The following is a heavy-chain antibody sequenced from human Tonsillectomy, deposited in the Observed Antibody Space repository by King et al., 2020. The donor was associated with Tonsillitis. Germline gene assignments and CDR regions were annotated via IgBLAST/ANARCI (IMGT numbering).Heavy chain of an antibody. V-gene: IGHV3-30*02. CDR3: AQDPFGIPPNYYFYGMDV. CDR1: GFTFSSCG. CDR2: IRYDGSNK. J-gene: IGHJ6*02. D-gene: IGHD3-10*01. Sequence: VQLVESGGGVVQPGGSLRLSCAASGFTFSSCGMHWVRQAPGKGLEWVAFIRYDGSNKYYADSVKGRFTISRDNTKNTLYLQTNSLRAEDTAVYYCAQDPFGIPPNYYFYGMDVWGQGTTVTVSS.